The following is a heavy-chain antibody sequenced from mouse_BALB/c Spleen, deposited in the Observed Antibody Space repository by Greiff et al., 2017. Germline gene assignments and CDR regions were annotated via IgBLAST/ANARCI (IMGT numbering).Heavy chain of an antibody. D-gene: IGHD2-3*01. Sequence: EVMLVESGGGLVQPGGSRKLSCAASGFTFSSFGMHWVRQSPEKGLEWVAYISSGSSTIYYADTVKGRFTISRDNPKNTLFLQMTSLRSEDTAMYYCARDGYLSDYWGQGTTLTVSS. J-gene: IGHJ2*01. CDR1: GFTFSSFG. V-gene: IGHV5-17*02. CDR3: ARDGYLSDY. CDR2: ISSGSSTI.